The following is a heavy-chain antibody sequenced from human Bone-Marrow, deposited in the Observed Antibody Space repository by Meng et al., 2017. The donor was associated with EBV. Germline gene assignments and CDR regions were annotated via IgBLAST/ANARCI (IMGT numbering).Heavy chain of an antibody. V-gene: IGHV1-2*06. CDR1: GYTFTGYY. CDR2: INPNSGGT. CDR3: ARVLGVIAAVPGY. Sequence: VQLGYAGAEVKKPGASVKCSCKASGYTFTGYYMHWVRQAPGQGLEWMGRINPNSGGTNYAQKFQGRVTMTRDTSISTAYMELSRLRSDDTAVYYCARVLGVIAAVPGYWGQGTLVTVSS. D-gene: IGHD6-13*01. J-gene: IGHJ4*02.